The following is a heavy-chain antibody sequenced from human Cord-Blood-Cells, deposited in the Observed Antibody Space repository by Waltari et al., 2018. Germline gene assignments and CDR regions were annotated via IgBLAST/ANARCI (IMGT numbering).Heavy chain of an antibody. V-gene: IGHV4-39*01. CDR2: IYYSGST. D-gene: IGHD1-26*01. CDR3: ARLSGYYYYYYMDV. J-gene: IGHJ6*03. Sequence: QLQLQESGPGLVQPSETLSLTCTVSGGSISSSSSYWGWIRQPPGKGLEWIGSIYYSGSTYYNPSLKSRVTISVDTSKNQFSLKLSSVTAADTAVYYCARLSGYYYYYYMDVWGKGTTVTVSS. CDR1: GGSISSSSSY.